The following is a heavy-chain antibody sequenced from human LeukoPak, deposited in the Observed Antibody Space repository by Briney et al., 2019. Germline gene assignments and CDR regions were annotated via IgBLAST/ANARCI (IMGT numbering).Heavy chain of an antibody. J-gene: IGHJ4*02. CDR1: GGSISSGGYY. CDR2: IYYSGST. Sequence: SETLSLTCTVSGGSISSGGYYWSWIRQHPGKGLEWIGYIYYSGSTYYNPSLKSRVTISVDTSKNQFSLKLSSVTAADTAVYYCARVPRHHRVTGGTWVVDYWGQGTLVTVSS. V-gene: IGHV4-31*03. D-gene: IGHD4-23*01. CDR3: ARVPRHHRVTGGTWVVDY.